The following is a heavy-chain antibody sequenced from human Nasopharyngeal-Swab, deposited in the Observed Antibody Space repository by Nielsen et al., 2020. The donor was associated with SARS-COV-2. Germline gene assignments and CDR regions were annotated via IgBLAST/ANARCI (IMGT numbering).Heavy chain of an antibody. D-gene: IGHD3-10*01. Sequence: GVLKISCAASGFTVSSNYMSWVRQAPGKGLEWVSVIYSGGSTYYADSVKGRFTISRHNSKNTLYLQMNSLRAEDTAVYYCARVGSGFYGMDVWGQGTTVTVSS. J-gene: IGHJ6*02. CDR2: IYSGGST. V-gene: IGHV3-53*04. CDR3: ARVGSGFYGMDV. CDR1: GFTVSSNY.